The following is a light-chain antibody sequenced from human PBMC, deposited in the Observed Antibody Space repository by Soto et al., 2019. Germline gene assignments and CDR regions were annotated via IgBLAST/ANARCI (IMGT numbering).Light chain of an antibody. CDR2: DAS. CDR3: QQRSSWPLT. Sequence: PGERATLSCRASQSVRGYLAWYQQKPGQAPRLLIYDASHRATGIPARFSGSGSGTDFTLTISSLEPEDFAVYYCQQRSSWPLTFGGGTKIKIK. CDR1: QSVRGY. V-gene: IGKV3-11*01. J-gene: IGKJ4*01.